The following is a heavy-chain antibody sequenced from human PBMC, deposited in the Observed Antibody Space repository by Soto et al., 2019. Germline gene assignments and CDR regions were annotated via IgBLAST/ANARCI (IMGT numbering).Heavy chain of an antibody. V-gene: IGHV3-48*02. D-gene: IGHD3-3*01. J-gene: IGHJ4*02. CDR3: ERESNTIFGVVTDFEH. CDR2: ISSSSSPI. CDR1: GFTFSSYS. Sequence: EVQLVESGGGLVQPGGSLRLSCAASGFTFSSYSMNWVRQAPGKGLEWVSYISSSSSPIYYADSVKGRFTISRDNAKNSLYLQMNSLREEDTAVYYCERESNTIFGVVTDFEHWGQGTLVTVSS.